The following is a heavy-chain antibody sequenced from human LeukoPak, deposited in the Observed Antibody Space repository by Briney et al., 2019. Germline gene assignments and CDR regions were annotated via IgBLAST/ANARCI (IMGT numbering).Heavy chain of an antibody. CDR3: ARDIRAYCSSTSCYYYYYMDV. V-gene: IGHV4-38-2*02. CDR2: IYHSGST. J-gene: IGHJ6*03. D-gene: IGHD2-2*01. Sequence: PSETLSLTCTASGYSISSGYYWGWIRQPPGKGLEWIGSIYHSGSTYYSPSLKSRVTISVDTSKNQFSLKLSSVTAADTAVYYCARDIRAYCSSTSCYYYYYMDVRGKGTTVTVSS. CDR1: GYSISSGYY.